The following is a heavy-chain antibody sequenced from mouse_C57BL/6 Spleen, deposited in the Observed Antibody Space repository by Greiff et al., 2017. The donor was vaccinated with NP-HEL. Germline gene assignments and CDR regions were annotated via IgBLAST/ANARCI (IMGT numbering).Heavy chain of an antibody. Sequence: VQGVESGPELVKPGASVKISCKASGYAFSSSWMNWVKQRPGKGLEWIGRIYPGDGDTNYNGKFKGKATLTADKSSSTAYMQLSSLTSEDSAVYFCARLGQGFAYWGQGTLVTVSA. CDR2: IYPGDGDT. J-gene: IGHJ3*01. CDR1: GYAFSSSW. V-gene: IGHV1-82*01. CDR3: ARLGQGFAY. D-gene: IGHD4-1*01.